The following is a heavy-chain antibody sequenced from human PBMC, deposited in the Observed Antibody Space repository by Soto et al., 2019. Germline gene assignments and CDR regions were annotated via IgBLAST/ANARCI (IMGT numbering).Heavy chain of an antibody. J-gene: IGHJ4*02. Sequence: QVQLQESGPGLVKPSQTLSLTCTVSGGSISRGGYYWSWISQHPGNVLEWLGYIYYSGSTYYNPSLKSRVTISVDTSNNQFSLKLSSVTAADTAVYYCARDDCSGGSCYSDYWGQGTLVTVSS. CDR1: GGSISRGGYY. D-gene: IGHD2-15*01. V-gene: IGHV4-31*03. CDR2: IYYSGST. CDR3: ARDDCSGGSCYSDY.